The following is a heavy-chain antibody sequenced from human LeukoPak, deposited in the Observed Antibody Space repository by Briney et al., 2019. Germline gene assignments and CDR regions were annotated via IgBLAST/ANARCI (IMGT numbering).Heavy chain of an antibody. Sequence: PGGSLRLSCAASGFTFSNYAMHWVRQAPGKDLEWVALISYDGSNRDYADSVKGRFTISRDDSKNTLYLQMNSLRAEDTAVYYCARLKAVAGMNLPPDYWGQGTLVTVSS. CDR3: ARLKAVAGMNLPPDY. D-gene: IGHD6-19*01. CDR2: ISYDGSNR. J-gene: IGHJ4*02. CDR1: GFTFSNYA. V-gene: IGHV3-30*04.